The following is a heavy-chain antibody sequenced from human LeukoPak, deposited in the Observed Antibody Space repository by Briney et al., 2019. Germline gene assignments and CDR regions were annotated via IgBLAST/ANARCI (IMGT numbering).Heavy chain of an antibody. J-gene: IGHJ4*02. CDR1: GFTFSSYG. CDR2: IRYDESNK. D-gene: IGHD3-22*01. V-gene: IGHV3-30*02. Sequence: PGGSLRLSCAASGFTFSSYGMHWVRQAPGKGLEWVAFIRYDESNKYYAESVKGRFTIARDNSKNTLYLQMNSLRAEDTAVYYCARETEVYDSSGYYDYYFDYWGQGTLVTVSS. CDR3: ARETEVYDSSGYYDYYFDY.